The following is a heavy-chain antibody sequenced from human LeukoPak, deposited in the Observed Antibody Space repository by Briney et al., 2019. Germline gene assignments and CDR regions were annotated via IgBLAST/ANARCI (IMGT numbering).Heavy chain of an antibody. D-gene: IGHD3-22*01. CDR1: GYTFSKFW. CDR2: IYPGDSDT. CDR3: ARHVGYYDSRGASYFAY. Sequence: GESLKISCKGSGYTFSKFWIGWVRQMPGKGLEYMGIIYPGDSDTRYSPSFQGQVTISADKSINTTYLQWSSLKASDTAVYYCARHVGYYDSRGASYFAYWGQGTLVTVSS. J-gene: IGHJ4*02. V-gene: IGHV5-51*01.